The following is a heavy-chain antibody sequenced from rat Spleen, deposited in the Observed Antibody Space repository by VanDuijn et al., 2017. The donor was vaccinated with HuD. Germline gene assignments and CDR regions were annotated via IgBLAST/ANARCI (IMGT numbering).Heavy chain of an antibody. J-gene: IGHJ2*01. V-gene: IGHV5-31*01. D-gene: IGHD2-1*01. CDR1: GFTFNKYW. CDR2: ITNTGTTT. Sequence: EVQLVESGGGLVQPGRSLKLSCVASGFTFNKYWMAWIRQAPGKGLEWVASITNTGTTTYYPDSVRGRFTVSRDNAKTTLYLQMDSLRSEDTATYYCARRYDFDFWGQGVMVTVSS. CDR3: ARRYDFDF.